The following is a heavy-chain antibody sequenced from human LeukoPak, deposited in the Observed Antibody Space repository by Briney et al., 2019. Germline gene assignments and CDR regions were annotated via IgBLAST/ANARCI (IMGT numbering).Heavy chain of an antibody. CDR2: ISGSGGST. CDR1: GFTFSSYA. J-gene: IGHJ4*02. CDR3: ARERITMIVVVITTGFDY. Sequence: PGGSLRLSCAASGFTFSSYAMSWVRQAPGKGLEWVSAISGSGGSTYYADSVKGRSTISRDNSKNTLYLQMNSLRAEDTAVYYCARERITMIVVVITTGFDYWGQGTLVTVSS. D-gene: IGHD3-22*01. V-gene: IGHV3-23*01.